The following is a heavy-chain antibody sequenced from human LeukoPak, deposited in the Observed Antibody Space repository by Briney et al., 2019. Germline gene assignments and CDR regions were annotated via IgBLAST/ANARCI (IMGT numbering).Heavy chain of an antibody. CDR2: ICGSGGST. D-gene: IGHD3-16*01. CDR1: GFPFSIYG. J-gene: IGHJ4*02. CDR3: AKDRVRGAMDFFDY. V-gene: IGHV3-23*01. Sequence: PGGSLRLSCAASGFPFSIYGMSCVRHAPGKGLEWVSAICGSGGSTYYADSVKGRFTISRDNSNNTLYLQMNSLRAEDTAVYYCAKDRVRGAMDFFDYWGQGTLVTVSS.